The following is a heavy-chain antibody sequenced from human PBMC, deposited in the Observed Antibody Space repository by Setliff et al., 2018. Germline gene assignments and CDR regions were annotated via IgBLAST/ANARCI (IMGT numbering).Heavy chain of an antibody. V-gene: IGHV4-34*01. CDR2: INHSGST. J-gene: IGHJ4*02. CDR1: GESFSGHY. D-gene: IGHD2-21*02. CDR3: ARGFDVCGGGACYTDGPYYFDY. Sequence: KPSETLSLTCAVYGESFSGHYWSWIRQPPGKGLEWIGEINHSGSTNYNPSLKSRVTISVDTSKSQFSLKLSSVAAADTAVYYCARGFDVCGGGACYTDGPYYFDYWGLGTLVTVSS.